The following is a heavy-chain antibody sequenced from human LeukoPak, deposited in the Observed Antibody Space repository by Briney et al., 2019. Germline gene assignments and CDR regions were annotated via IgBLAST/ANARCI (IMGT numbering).Heavy chain of an antibody. D-gene: IGHD3-10*01. CDR1: GGSISSYY. J-gene: IGHJ4*02. V-gene: IGHV4-59*08. CDR3: ARHKSLLWFGELED. Sequence: PSETLSLTCTVSGGSISSYYWSWIRQPPGKGLEWIGYIYYSGSTNYNPSLKSRVTISVDTSKNQFSLKLSSVTAADTAVYYCARHKSLLWFGELEDWGQGTLVTVSS. CDR2: IYYSGST.